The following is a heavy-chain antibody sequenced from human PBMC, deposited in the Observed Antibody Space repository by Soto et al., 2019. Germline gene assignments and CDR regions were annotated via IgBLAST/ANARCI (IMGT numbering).Heavy chain of an antibody. CDR2: INHSGRV. D-gene: IGHD7-27*01. Sequence: SETLSLTCAVYGGSFSGHSWTWIRQSPGKGLEWIGDINHSGRVNYSPSLKSRVTISLDTSKNQFSLTLSAVTAADTAMYYCARAGLTNWGSRQGFDFWGQGTLVTVSS. J-gene: IGHJ4*02. CDR1: GGSFSGHS. V-gene: IGHV4-34*01. CDR3: ARAGLTNWGSRQGFDF.